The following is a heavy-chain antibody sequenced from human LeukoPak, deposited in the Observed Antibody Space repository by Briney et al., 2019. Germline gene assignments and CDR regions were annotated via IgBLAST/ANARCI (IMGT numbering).Heavy chain of an antibody. D-gene: IGHD3-3*01. CDR2: MNPNSGNT. J-gene: IGHJ4*02. Sequence: ASVKVSCKASGYTFTSYDINWVRQATGQGLEWIGWMNPNSGNTGYAQKFQGRVTMTRNTSISTAYMELSSLRSEDTAVYYCARGSPGTYYDFWSGYYLDYWGQGTLVTVSS. CDR1: GYTFTSYD. V-gene: IGHV1-8*01. CDR3: ARGSPGTYYDFWSGYYLDY.